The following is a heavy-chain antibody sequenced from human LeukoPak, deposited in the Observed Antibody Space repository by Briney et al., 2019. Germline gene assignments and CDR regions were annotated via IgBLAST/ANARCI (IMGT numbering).Heavy chain of an antibody. CDR2: ICAYNGNT. V-gene: IGHV1-18*01. Sequence: ASVKVSCKASGYTFTSYGISWVRQAPGQGLEWMGWICAYNGNTNYAQKLQGRVTMTTDTSTSTAYMELRSLRSDDTAVYYCARDGIPAATYYYYGMDVWGQGTTVTVS. CDR3: ARDGIPAATYYYYGMDV. D-gene: IGHD2-2*01. J-gene: IGHJ6*02. CDR1: GYTFTSYG.